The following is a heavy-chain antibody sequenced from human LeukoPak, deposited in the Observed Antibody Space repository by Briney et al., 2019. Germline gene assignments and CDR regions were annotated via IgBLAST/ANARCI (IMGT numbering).Heavy chain of an antibody. V-gene: IGHV3-48*02. CDR1: GFTFSSYS. J-gene: IGHJ5*02. D-gene: IGHD3-10*01. CDR3: ARATRSGSHNWFDP. Sequence: GGSLRLSCAASGFTFSSYSMNWVRQAPGKGLEWVSYISSSSTIYYADSVKGRFTISRDNAKNSLYLQMNSLRDEDTAVYYCARATRSGSHNWFDPWGQGTLVTVSS. CDR2: ISSSSTI.